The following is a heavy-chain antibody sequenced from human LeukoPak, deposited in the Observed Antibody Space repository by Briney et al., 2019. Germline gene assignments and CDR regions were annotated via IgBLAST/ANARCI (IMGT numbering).Heavy chain of an antibody. Sequence: GGSLRLSCAASGFTFSDYYMSWIRQAPGKGLEWISYISGGGSTIYYADSVKGRFTISRDNAKNSLYLQMDSLRAEDTAVYYCARVALNDAFDIWGQGTMVTVSS. J-gene: IGHJ3*02. CDR1: GFTFSDYY. D-gene: IGHD3-16*02. CDR2: ISGGGSTI. CDR3: ARVALNDAFDI. V-gene: IGHV3-11*01.